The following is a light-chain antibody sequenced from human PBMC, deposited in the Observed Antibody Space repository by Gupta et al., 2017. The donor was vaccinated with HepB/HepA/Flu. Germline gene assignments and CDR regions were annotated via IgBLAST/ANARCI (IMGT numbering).Light chain of an antibody. Sequence: DIQMTQSPSSLSASVGDRVTITCRASQSIGDYLNWYQQKPGKAPNLLIYAASSLQSGVPSRFSGSGSGTDFTLTISRLQPEDFVTYSCQQSDSTPVTFGHGTKVDVK. CDR3: QQSDSTPVT. CDR1: QSIGDY. V-gene: IGKV1-39*01. CDR2: AAS. J-gene: IGKJ3*01.